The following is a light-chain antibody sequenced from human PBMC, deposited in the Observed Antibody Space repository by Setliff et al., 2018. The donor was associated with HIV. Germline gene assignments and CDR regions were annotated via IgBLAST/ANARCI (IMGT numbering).Light chain of an antibody. J-gene: IGLJ1*01. V-gene: IGLV2-11*01. CDR3: CSYAGTYTYS. Sequence: QSALTQPRSVSGSPGQSVTFSCTGSSSDVGAYNYVSWYQQHPGKAPKLIIYDVSKRLSGAPDRFSGSKSGDTASLTISGLQSEDEADYYCCSYAGTYTYSFGTGTKVTV. CDR1: SSDVGAYNY. CDR2: DVS.